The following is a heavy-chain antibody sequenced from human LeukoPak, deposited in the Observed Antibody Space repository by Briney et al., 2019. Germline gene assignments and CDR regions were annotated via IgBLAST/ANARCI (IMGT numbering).Heavy chain of an antibody. CDR1: GGSISIASYY. CDR3: ARLWGYSYGYLDY. Sequence: SETLSLTCTVSGGSISIASYYWGWIRQPPGKGLEWIGSIYKSGSTYYNPSLKSRVTISVDTSKNQFSLKLSSVTAADTAVYYCARLWGYSYGYLDYWGQGTLVTVSS. V-gene: IGHV4-39*01. D-gene: IGHD5-18*01. J-gene: IGHJ4*02. CDR2: IYKSGST.